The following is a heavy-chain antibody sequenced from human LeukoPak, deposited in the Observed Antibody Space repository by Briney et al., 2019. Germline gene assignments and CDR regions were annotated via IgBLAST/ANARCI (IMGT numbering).Heavy chain of an antibody. V-gene: IGHV3-64D*06. CDR1: GFTFSRYA. Sequence: VQPGGSLRLSCSASGFTFSRYAMHWVRQAPGKGLEYVSGISSNGGSTYYADSVKGRFTISRDNSKNTLYLQMSSLRAKDTAVYYCVKSGSYYNEPYYFDYWGQGTLVTVSS. J-gene: IGHJ4*02. CDR3: VKSGSYYNEPYYFDY. D-gene: IGHD3-10*01. CDR2: ISSNGGST.